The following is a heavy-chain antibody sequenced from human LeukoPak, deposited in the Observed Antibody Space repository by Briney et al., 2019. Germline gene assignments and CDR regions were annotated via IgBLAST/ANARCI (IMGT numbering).Heavy chain of an antibody. J-gene: IGHJ4*02. V-gene: IGHV1-2*02. CDR2: INPNSGGT. CDR1: GYTFTGYY. Sequence: ASVKVSCKASGYTFTGYYMHWVRQAPGQGLEWMGWINPNSGGTNYAQKFQGRVTMTRNTSISTAYMELSSLRSEDTAVYYCARGRGYSGYYYFDYWGQGTLVTVSS. D-gene: IGHD5-12*01. CDR3: ARGRGYSGYYYFDY.